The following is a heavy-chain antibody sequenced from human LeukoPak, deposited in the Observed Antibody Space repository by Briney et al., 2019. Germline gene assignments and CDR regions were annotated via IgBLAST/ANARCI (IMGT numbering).Heavy chain of an antibody. Sequence: SETLSLTCTVSGGSISSGSYYWSWIRQPAGKGLEWIGRIYNSGSTDYNPSLKSRVTISVDTSKNQFSLKLSSVTAADTAVYYCASNSGIAAAESDIHFDYWGQGTLVTVSS. D-gene: IGHD6-13*01. V-gene: IGHV4-61*02. CDR2: IYNSGST. CDR1: GGSISSGSYY. CDR3: ASNSGIAAAESDIHFDY. J-gene: IGHJ4*01.